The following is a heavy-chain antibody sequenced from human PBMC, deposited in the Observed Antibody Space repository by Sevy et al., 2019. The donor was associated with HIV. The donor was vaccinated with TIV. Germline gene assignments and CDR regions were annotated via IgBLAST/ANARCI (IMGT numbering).Heavy chain of an antibody. CDR1: GGSITSLY. CDR3: AGENAMCRGYS. Sequence: SETLSLTCTVSGGSITSLYWNWIRQPPGKGREWIANIYYNGHINYNPSLKSRVTLSIDTSKNQFSLGLSSVTAADTAMYYCAGENAMCRGYSWGQGTLVTVSS. D-gene: IGHD3-3*02. V-gene: IGHV4-59*11. CDR2: IYYNGHI. J-gene: IGHJ4*02.